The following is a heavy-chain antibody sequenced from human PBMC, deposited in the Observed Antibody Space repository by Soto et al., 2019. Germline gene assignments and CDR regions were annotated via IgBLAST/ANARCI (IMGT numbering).Heavy chain of an antibody. V-gene: IGHV4-39*01. Sequence: SETRSLTCTVSGGSISSSSYYWGWIRQPPGKGLEWIGSIYYSGSTYYNPSLKSRVTISVDTSKNQFSLKLSSVTAADTAVYYCASLEIAAAVQKLYYYGMDVWGQGTTVTVSS. D-gene: IGHD6-13*01. CDR1: GGSISSSSYY. CDR3: ASLEIAAAVQKLYYYGMDV. CDR2: IYYSGST. J-gene: IGHJ6*02.